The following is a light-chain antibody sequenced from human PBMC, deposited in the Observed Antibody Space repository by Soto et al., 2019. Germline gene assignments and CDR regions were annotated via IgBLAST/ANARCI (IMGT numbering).Light chain of an antibody. J-gene: IGKJ4*01. CDR3: QQYDHWPLT. Sequence: VMTQSPATLYVSPGERVALSCRASQSVSSNLAWYQQQPGQAPRLLILGASTRATGIPARFSGGGSGTEFTLTISSLQSEDFGFYFCQQYDHWPLTFGGGTKVEIK. CDR2: GAS. CDR1: QSVSSN. V-gene: IGKV3-15*01.